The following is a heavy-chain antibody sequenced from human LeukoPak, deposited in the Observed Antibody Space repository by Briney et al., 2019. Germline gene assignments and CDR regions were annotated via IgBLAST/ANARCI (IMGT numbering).Heavy chain of an antibody. Sequence: GESLRLSFAASGFTFSTYWIHLVGQTPGEGLVWVSRINDHGIISEYPDSVRDRFTISRRNAENTLYLHMNRLRGEDTSMYYWPRAVAGAGSHWGQGSMVTVRS. D-gene: IGHD6-19*01. CDR3: PRAVAGAGSH. J-gene: IGHJ4*02. CDR1: GFTFSTYW. V-gene: IGHV3-74*03. CDR2: INDHGIIS.